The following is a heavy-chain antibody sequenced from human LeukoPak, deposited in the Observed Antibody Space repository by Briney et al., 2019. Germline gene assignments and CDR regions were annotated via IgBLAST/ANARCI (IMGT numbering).Heavy chain of an antibody. J-gene: IGHJ4*02. D-gene: IGHD5-18*01. V-gene: IGHV3-33*06. Sequence: PGRSLRLSCAASGFTFSAYGMHWVRQAPGKGLEWVAVIWYDGSNKYYADSVKGRFTISRDNSKNTLYLQMNSLRAEDTAVYYCAKDADTATHFDYWGQGTLVTVSS. CDR1: GFTFSAYG. CDR2: IWYDGSNK. CDR3: AKDADTATHFDY.